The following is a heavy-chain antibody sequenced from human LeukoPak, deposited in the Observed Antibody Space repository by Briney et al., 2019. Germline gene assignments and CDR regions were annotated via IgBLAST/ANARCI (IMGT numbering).Heavy chain of an antibody. CDR1: GGSINSYY. CDR2: IYTSGST. V-gene: IGHV4-4*07. Sequence: SETLSLTCTVSGGSINSYYWSWIRQPAGKGLEWIGRIYTSGSTNYNPSLKSRVTISVDTSKNQFSLKLSSVTAADTAVYYCARHAGLVGAQIDYWGQGTLVTVSS. J-gene: IGHJ4*02. CDR3: ARHAGLVGAQIDY. D-gene: IGHD1-26*01.